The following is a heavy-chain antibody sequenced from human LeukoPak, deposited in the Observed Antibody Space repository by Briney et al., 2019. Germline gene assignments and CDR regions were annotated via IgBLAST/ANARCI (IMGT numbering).Heavy chain of an antibody. V-gene: IGHV4-59*01. J-gene: IGHJ5*02. CDR2: IYCSGST. D-gene: IGHD3-9*01. CDR1: GGSISSYY. Sequence: SETLSLTCTVSGGSISSYYWSWIRQPPGKGLEWIGYIYCSGSTNYNPSLKSRVTISVDTSKNQFSLKLSSVTAADTAVYYCARDRGRHDILTGYLPSNWFDPWGQGTLVTVSS. CDR3: ARDRGRHDILTGYLPSNWFDP.